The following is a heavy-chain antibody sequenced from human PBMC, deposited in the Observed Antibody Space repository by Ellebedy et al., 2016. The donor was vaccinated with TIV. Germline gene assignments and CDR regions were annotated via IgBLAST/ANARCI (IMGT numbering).Heavy chain of an antibody. CDR1: GGSIRRNTYS. J-gene: IGHJ4*02. D-gene: IGHD2-15*01. Sequence: SETLSLTXSVSGGSIRRNTYSWGWIRQPPGKALEWIGNIFYTGRTYYMSSLKSRLTLSVDTSRNRFSLRLTSVTAADTAVYYCARLVDYFDTWGQGILVSVPS. CDR3: ARLVDYFDT. CDR2: IFYTGRT. V-gene: IGHV4-39*01.